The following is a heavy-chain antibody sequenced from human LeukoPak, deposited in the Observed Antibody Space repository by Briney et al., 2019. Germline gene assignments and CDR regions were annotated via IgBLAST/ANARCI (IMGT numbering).Heavy chain of an antibody. V-gene: IGHV3-30-3*01. CDR3: ARDHSGRSSGSYGRGGLNWFDP. CDR2: ISYDGSNK. Sequence: GGSLRLSCAASGFTFSSYAMHWVRQAPGKGLEWVAVISYDGSNKYYADSVKGRFTISRDNSKNTLYLQMNSLRAEDTAVYYCARDHSGRSSGSYGRGGLNWFDPWGRGTLVTVSS. J-gene: IGHJ5*02. CDR1: GFTFSSYA. D-gene: IGHD1-26*01.